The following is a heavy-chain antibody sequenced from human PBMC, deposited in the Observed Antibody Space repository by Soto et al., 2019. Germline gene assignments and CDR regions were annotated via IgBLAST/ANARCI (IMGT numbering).Heavy chain of an antibody. V-gene: IGHV3-9*01. J-gene: IGHJ5*02. CDR1: GFTFDDYA. Sequence: GGSLRLSCAASGFTFDDYAMHWVRQAPGKGLEWVSGISWNSGSIGYADSVKGRFTISRDNAKNSLYLQMNSLRAEDTALYYCAKDGIKYCSSTSCYGSWFDPWGQGTLVTVSS. D-gene: IGHD2-2*01. CDR2: ISWNSGSI. CDR3: AKDGIKYCSSTSCYGSWFDP.